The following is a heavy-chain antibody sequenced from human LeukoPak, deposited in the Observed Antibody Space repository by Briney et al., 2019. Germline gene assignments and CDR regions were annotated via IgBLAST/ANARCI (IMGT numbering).Heavy chain of an antibody. J-gene: IGHJ4*02. CDR3: ARTLWFGEFVLDY. V-gene: IGHV4-59*01. D-gene: IGHD3-10*01. Sequence: PSETLSLTCTVSGGSISSYYWSWIRQPPGKGLEWIGYIYYSGSTNYNPSLKSRVTIPVDTSKNQFSPKLSSVTAADTAVYYCARTLWFGEFVLDYWGQGTLVTVSS. CDR1: GGSISSYY. CDR2: IYYSGST.